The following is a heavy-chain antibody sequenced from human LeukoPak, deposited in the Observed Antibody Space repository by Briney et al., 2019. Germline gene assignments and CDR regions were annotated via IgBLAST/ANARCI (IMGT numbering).Heavy chain of an antibody. CDR3: ARASTTVPNLLDY. V-gene: IGHV3-74*01. CDR2: IKGDGSDT. J-gene: IGHJ4*02. Sequence: GGSLRLSCAASGFTFSSYWMHWVRQTPGKGLVWVSRIKGDGSDTLYADSVKGRFTISRDNSKNTLYLQTSSLGVDDTAVYYCARASTTVPNLLDYWGQGALVFVSS. D-gene: IGHD4-17*01. CDR1: GFTFSSYW.